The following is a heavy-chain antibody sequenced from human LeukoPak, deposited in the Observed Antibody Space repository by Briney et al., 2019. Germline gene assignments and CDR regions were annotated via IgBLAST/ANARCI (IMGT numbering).Heavy chain of an antibody. CDR1: GFTLSSYW. V-gene: IGHV3-74*01. Sequence: PGGSLRLSCAASGFTLSSYWMHWARQAPGKGLVWVSRVNSDGSNINYADSVRGRFTISRDSVKNTLYLQMNSLRAEDTAIYYCARGRGPYGWFDPWGQGTLVTVSS. D-gene: IGHD3-10*01. J-gene: IGHJ5*02. CDR3: ARGRGPYGWFDP. CDR2: VNSDGSNI.